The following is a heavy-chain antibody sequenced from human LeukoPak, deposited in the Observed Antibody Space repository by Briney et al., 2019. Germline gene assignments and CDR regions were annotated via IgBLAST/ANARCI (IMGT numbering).Heavy chain of an antibody. CDR3: ARGPLEYSSSSHWFDP. Sequence: ASVKVSCKASGYTFTGYYMHWVRQAPGQGLEWMGWINPNSGGTNYAQKFQGRVTMTMDTSISTAYMELSRLRSDDTAVYYCARGPLEYSSSSHWFDPWGQGTLVTVSS. CDR2: INPNSGGT. J-gene: IGHJ5*02. D-gene: IGHD6-6*01. V-gene: IGHV1-2*02. CDR1: GYTFTGYY.